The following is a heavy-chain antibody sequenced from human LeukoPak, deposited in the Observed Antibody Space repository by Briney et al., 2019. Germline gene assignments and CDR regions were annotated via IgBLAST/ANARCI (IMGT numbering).Heavy chain of an antibody. J-gene: IGHJ6*03. CDR2: IYYSGST. V-gene: IGHV4-59*01. CDR1: GGSINSYY. Sequence: SETLSLTCTVSGGSINSYYWNWIRQPPGKGLEWIGYIYYSGSTNYNPSLKSRLTISVDTSKNQFSLKMSSVTAADTAVYYCTRGSIAYYYMDVWGKGTTVTISS. CDR3: TRGSIAYYYMDV. D-gene: IGHD3-22*01.